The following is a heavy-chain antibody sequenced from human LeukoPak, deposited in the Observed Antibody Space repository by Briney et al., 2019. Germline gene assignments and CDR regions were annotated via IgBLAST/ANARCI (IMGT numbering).Heavy chain of an antibody. CDR1: GGSISSYY. CDR2: IYYSGST. V-gene: IGHV4-59*12. CDR3: ARDPSYFDYMDV. Sequence: SETLSLTCTVSGGSISSYYWSWIRQPPGKGLEWIGYIYYSGSTNYNPSLKSRVTISVDTSKNQFSLKLSSVTAADTAVYYCARDPSYFDYMDVWGKGTTVTVSS. J-gene: IGHJ6*03.